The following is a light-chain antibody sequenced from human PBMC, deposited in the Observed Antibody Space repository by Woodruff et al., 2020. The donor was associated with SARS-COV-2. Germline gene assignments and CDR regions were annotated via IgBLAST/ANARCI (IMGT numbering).Light chain of an antibody. Sequence: YAASTLQSGVPSRFSGSGSGTEFTLTISSLQPEDFATYYCQQLNSYPPSITFGQGTRLEIK. V-gene: IGKV1-9*01. CDR2: AAS. CDR3: QQLNSYPPSIT. J-gene: IGKJ5*01.